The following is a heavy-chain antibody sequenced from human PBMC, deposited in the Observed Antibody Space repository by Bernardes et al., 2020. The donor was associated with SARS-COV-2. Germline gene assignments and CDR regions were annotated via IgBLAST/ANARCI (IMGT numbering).Heavy chain of an antibody. V-gene: IGHV1-3*01. J-gene: IGHJ6*02. CDR2: INAGNGNT. D-gene: IGHD1-26*01. CDR1: GYTFTSYA. CDR3: ARTPSGSYSYYYGMDV. Sequence: ASVKVSCKASGYTFTSYAMHWVRQAPGQRLEWMGWINAGNGNTKYSQKFQGRVTITRDTSASTAYMELSSLRSEDTAVYYWARTPSGSYSYYYGMDVWGQGTTVTVSS.